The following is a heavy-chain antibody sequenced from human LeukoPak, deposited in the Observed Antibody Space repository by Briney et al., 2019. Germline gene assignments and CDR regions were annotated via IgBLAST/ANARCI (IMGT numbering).Heavy chain of an antibody. D-gene: IGHD6-19*01. CDR3: ASSSGWYGALDY. CDR2: ISWNSGSI. CDR1: GFTFDDYA. Sequence: PGGSLRLSCAASGFTFDDYAMHWVRQAPGKGLEWVSGISWNSGSIGYADSVKGRFTISRDNAKNSLYLQMNSLRAEDTALYYRASSSGWYGALDYWGQGTLVTVSS. J-gene: IGHJ4*02. V-gene: IGHV3-9*01.